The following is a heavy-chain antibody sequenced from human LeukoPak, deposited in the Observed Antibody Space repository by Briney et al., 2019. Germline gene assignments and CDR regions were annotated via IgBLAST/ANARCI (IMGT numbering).Heavy chain of an antibody. CDR1: GGSISSYY. V-gene: IGHV4-59*12. D-gene: IGHD3-22*01. CDR2: MYYSGST. Sequence: SETLSLTCTVSGGSISSYYWSWIRQPPGKGLEWIGYMYYSGSTNNNPSLKSRVTISVDTSKKQFSLKLSSVTAADTAVYYCARSYYDSSGYYFRYFDYWGQGTLVTVSS. J-gene: IGHJ4*02. CDR3: ARSYYDSSGYYFRYFDY.